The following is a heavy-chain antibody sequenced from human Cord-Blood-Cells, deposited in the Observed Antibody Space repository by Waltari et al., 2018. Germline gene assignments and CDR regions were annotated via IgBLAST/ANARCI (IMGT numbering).Heavy chain of an antibody. CDR2: MNPNSGNT. V-gene: IGHV1-8*01. CDR1: GYTFTSYD. Sequence: QLQLVQPGAEVKKPGASVQVSCKAYGYTFTSYDINWVRQDTGQGLEWMGWMNPNSGNTGYAQKFQGRVTMTRNTSISTAYMELSSLRSEDTAVYYCARGARGGAAAGTDYWGQGTLVTVSS. D-gene: IGHD6-13*01. CDR3: ARGARGGAAAGTDY. J-gene: IGHJ4*02.